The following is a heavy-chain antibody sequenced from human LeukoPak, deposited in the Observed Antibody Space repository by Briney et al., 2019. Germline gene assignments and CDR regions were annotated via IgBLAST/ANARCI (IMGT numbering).Heavy chain of an antibody. Sequence: PSETLSLTCTVSGGSISSSSYYWGWIRQPPGKGLEWIGSIYYSGSTYYNPSLKSRVTISVDTSKNQFSLKLSSVTAADTAVYYCARVWPIVASTFGWGQGTLVTVSS. CDR3: ARVWPIVASTFG. V-gene: IGHV4-39*07. D-gene: IGHD5-12*01. CDR2: IYYSGST. CDR1: GGSISSSSYY. J-gene: IGHJ4*02.